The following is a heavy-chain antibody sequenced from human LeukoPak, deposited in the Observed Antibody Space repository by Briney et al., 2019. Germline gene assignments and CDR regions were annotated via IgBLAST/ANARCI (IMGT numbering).Heavy chain of an antibody. CDR1: GFTFSGSA. CDR3: AKGRPIYYFDY. CDR2: IRSTANGYAT. Sequence: GGSLRLSCAASGFTFSGSALHWVRQASGKGLEWVGRIRSTANGYATAYAASVKGRFTISRDDSKNTAYLQMDSLKTEDTAVYYCAKGRPIYYFDYWGQGTLVSVSS. J-gene: IGHJ4*02. D-gene: IGHD2-21*01. V-gene: IGHV3-73*01.